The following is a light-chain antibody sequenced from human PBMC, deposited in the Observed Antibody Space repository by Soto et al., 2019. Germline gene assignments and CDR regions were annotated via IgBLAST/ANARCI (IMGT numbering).Light chain of an antibody. V-gene: IGKV3-20*01. CDR3: QQHGTSPIT. J-gene: IGKJ5*01. CDR2: GAS. CDR1: QTVIHNH. Sequence: EIVLTQSAYTLCLSAGGRATRSWRASQTVIHNHLAWHQQKPGQTPRLLVYGASSRATGIPDRFSGSGYGTDFNLTISRLETEDFAVYYCQQHGTSPITFGQGTRLEIK.